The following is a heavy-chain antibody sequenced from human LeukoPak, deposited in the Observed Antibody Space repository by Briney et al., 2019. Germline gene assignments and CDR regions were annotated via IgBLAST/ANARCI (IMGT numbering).Heavy chain of an antibody. CDR1: GFTFSTYA. CDR3: ARVLRYDFWSGYDF. V-gene: IGHV3-64*01. D-gene: IGHD3-3*01. Sequence: GGSLRLSCAASGFTFSTYAMHWVRQAPGKGLEYVSAISRNGGSTYYANSVKGRFTISRDNSNNTLYLQMGSLRADDMAVYYCARVLRYDFWSGYDFWGQGILVTVSS. J-gene: IGHJ4*02. CDR2: ISRNGGST.